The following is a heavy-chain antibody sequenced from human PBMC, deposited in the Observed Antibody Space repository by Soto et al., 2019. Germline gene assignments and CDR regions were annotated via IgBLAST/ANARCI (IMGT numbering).Heavy chain of an antibody. J-gene: IGHJ4*02. CDR1: GGSISSYY. Sequence: TSETLSLTCTVSGGSISSYYWSWIRQPPGKGLEWIGYIYYSGSTNYNPSLKSRVTISVDTSKNQFSLKLSSVTAADTAVYYCARHVIAVAGTNYFDYWGQGTLVTVSS. V-gene: IGHV4-59*08. CDR2: IYYSGST. D-gene: IGHD6-19*01. CDR3: ARHVIAVAGTNYFDY.